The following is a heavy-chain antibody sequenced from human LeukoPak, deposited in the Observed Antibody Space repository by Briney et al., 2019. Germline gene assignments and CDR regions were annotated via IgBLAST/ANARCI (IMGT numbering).Heavy chain of an antibody. CDR2: IRYDGSNK. CDR1: GFTFSSYG. V-gene: IGHV3-30*02. Sequence: GGSLRLSCAASGFTFSSYGMHWVRQAPGKGLEWVAFIRYDGSNKYYADSVKGRFTISRDNSKNTLCLQMNSLRAEDTAVYYCAKAPYCSSTSCYEYYFDYWGQGTLVTVSS. D-gene: IGHD2-2*01. J-gene: IGHJ4*02. CDR3: AKAPYCSSTSCYEYYFDY.